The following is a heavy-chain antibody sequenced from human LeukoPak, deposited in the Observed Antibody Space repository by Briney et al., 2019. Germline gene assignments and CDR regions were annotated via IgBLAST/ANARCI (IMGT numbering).Heavy chain of an antibody. CDR2: INPNSGGT. D-gene: IGHD1-1*01. Sequence: ASVKVSCKASGYTFTGYYIHWVRQVPGQGLEWMGSINPNSGGTNYAQKFQGRVTLTRDTSISTAYMELSRLKSDDTAVYYCARVSPTWNYFDPWGQGTLVTVSS. V-gene: IGHV1-2*02. CDR3: ARVSPTWNYFDP. CDR1: GYTFTGYY. J-gene: IGHJ4*02.